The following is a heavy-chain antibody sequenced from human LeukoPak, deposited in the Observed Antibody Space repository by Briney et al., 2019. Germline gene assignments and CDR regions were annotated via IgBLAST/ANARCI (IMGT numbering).Heavy chain of an antibody. V-gene: IGHV1-3*01. CDR3: ARDGYDYVWGSYRNNGTDCDY. CDR2: INAGNGNT. CDR1: GYTFTSYA. D-gene: IGHD3-16*02. J-gene: IGHJ4*02. Sequence: ASVKVSCKASGYTFTSYAMHWVRQAPGQRLGWMGWINAGNGNTKYSQKFQGRVTITADESTSTAYMELSSLRSEDTAVYYCARDGYDYVWGSYRNNGTDCDYWGQGTLVTVSS.